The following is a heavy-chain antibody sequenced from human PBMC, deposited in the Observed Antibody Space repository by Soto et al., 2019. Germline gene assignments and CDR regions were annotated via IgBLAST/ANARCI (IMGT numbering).Heavy chain of an antibody. CDR2: ISHSSSTI. J-gene: IGHJ6*02. CDR1: GFTFSSYN. D-gene: IGHD6-19*01. Sequence: EVQLVESGGGFVQPGGSLRLSCAASGFTFSSYNMNWARQAPGKGLECVSYISHSSSTIYYGDSVKGRFTIYRDNAKNSLYLQMNSLRDEDTAVYYCARGKIALPGTQCYGMDGWGQWTTVTVSS. V-gene: IGHV3-48*02. CDR3: ARGKIALPGTQCYGMDG.